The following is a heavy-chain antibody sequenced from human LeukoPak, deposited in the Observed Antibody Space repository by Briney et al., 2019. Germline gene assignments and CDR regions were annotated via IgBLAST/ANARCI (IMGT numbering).Heavy chain of an antibody. CDR3: ARGVKYTDPKVNAFDI. D-gene: IGHD5-18*01. CDR1: GYTFTSYY. V-gene: IGHV1-46*01. CDR2: INPSGGST. J-gene: IGHJ3*02. Sequence: ASVKVSCKASGYTFTSYYMHWVRQAPGQGLEWMGIINPSGGSTSYAQKFQGRVTMTRDTSTSTVYMELSSLRSEDTAVYYCARGVKYTDPKVNAFDIWGQGTMVTVSS.